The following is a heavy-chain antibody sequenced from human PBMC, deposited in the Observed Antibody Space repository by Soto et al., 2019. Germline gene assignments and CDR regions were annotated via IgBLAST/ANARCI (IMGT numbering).Heavy chain of an antibody. J-gene: IGHJ5*02. CDR2: IYYSGST. Sequence: SETLSLTCTVSGGSISSYYWSWIRQPPGKGLEWIGYIYYSGSTNYNPSLKSRVTISVDTSKNQFSLKLSSVTAADTAVYYCAMGHGSGSYGPPRNNWFDPWGQGTLVTVSS. V-gene: IGHV4-59*01. D-gene: IGHD3-10*01. CDR1: GGSISSYY. CDR3: AMGHGSGSYGPPRNNWFDP.